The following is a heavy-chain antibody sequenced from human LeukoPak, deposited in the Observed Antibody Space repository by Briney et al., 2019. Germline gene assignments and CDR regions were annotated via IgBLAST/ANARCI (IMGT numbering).Heavy chain of an antibody. V-gene: IGHV3-30*04. CDR1: GFTFSSYA. Sequence: GGSLRLSCAASGFTFSSYAMHWVRQAPGKGLEWVAVISYDGSNKYYADSVKGRFTISRDNSKNTLYLQMNSLTAEDTAVYYCAVSGDYYGSGSYYSRSNWFDPWGQGTLVTVSS. CDR2: ISYDGSNK. D-gene: IGHD3-10*01. CDR3: AVSGDYYGSGSYYSRSNWFDP. J-gene: IGHJ5*02.